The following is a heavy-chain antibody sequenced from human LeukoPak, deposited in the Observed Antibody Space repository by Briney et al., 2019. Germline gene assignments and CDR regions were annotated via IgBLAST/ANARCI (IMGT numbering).Heavy chain of an antibody. D-gene: IGHD1-26*01. CDR2: IKQDGREK. V-gene: IGHV3-7*01. J-gene: IGHJ3*02. CDR3: ARAAGAHDAFDI. CDR1: GFTFSSYW. Sequence: GGSLRLSCAASGFTFSSYWMSWVRQAPGKGLEWVANIKQDGREKYYVYSVKGRFTISRDNAKNSLYLQMNSLRAEDTAVYYCARAAGAHDAFDIWGQGTMVTVSS.